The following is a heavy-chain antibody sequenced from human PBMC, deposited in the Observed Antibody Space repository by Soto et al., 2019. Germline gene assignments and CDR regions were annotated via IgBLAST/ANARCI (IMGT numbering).Heavy chain of an antibody. CDR2: INHSGST. J-gene: IGHJ5*02. Sequence: SETLSLTCAVYGGSFSGYYWSWIRQPPGKGLEWIGEINHSGSTNYNPSLKSRVTISVDTSKNQFSLKLSSVTAADTAVYYCARGREFQGEWFDPWGQGTLVTVSS. CDR1: GGSFSGYY. D-gene: IGHD2-21*01. CDR3: ARGREFQGEWFDP. V-gene: IGHV4-34*01.